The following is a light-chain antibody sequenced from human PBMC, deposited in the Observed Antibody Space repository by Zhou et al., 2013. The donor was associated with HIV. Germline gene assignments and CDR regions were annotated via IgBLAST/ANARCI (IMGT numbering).Light chain of an antibody. J-gene: IGKJ2*01. CDR2: GAS. CDR1: QSVNSNY. CDR3: QQYGSSPYT. V-gene: IGKV3-20*01. Sequence: EIVLTQSPGTLSLAPGERVTLSCRASQSVNSNYLAWYQQKSGQAPRLLVYGASSRATGIPDRFSGSGSGTDFTLTISRLEPEDFAVYFCQQYGSSPYTFGQGTKLEIK.